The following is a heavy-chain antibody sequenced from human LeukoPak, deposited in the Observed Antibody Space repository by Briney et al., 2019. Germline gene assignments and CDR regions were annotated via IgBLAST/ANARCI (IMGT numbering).Heavy chain of an antibody. CDR2: INHSGST. CDR1: GGSISSGDYY. Sequence: PSETLSLTCTVSGGSISSGDYYWSWIRQPPGKGLEWIGEINHSGSTNYNPSLKSRVTISVDTSKNQFSLKLSSVTAADTAVYYCASITIFGVVIDYWGQGTLVTVSS. J-gene: IGHJ4*02. D-gene: IGHD3-3*01. CDR3: ASITIFGVVIDY. V-gene: IGHV4-39*07.